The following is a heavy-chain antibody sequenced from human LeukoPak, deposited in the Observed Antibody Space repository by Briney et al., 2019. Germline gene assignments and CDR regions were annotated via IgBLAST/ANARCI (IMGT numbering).Heavy chain of an antibody. CDR3: ARISAYYDSGNYLGY. CDR2: IRGYNDDT. J-gene: IGHJ4*02. D-gene: IGHD3-22*01. V-gene: IGHV1-18*01. Sequence: ASVNVSCKASGYTFTSYGISWVRQAPGQGLEWMGWIRGYNDDTNYAQMFQGRVAMTTDTSTSTAYMELRSLRSDDTAMYYCARISAYYDSGNYLGYWGQGTLVTVSS. CDR1: GYTFTSYG.